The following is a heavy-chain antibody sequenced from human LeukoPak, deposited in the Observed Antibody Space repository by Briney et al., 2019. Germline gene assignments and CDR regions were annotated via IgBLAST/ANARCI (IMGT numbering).Heavy chain of an antibody. J-gene: IGHJ4*02. V-gene: IGHV1-3*01. Sequence: ASVKVSCKASGYTFTSYAMHWVRQAPGQRLEWMGWINAGNGNTKYSQKFQGRVTITRDTSASTAYMELRSLRSDDTAVYYCARDAVGATANDYWGQGTLVTVSS. CDR3: ARDAVGATANDY. CDR2: INAGNGNT. D-gene: IGHD1-26*01. CDR1: GYTFTSYA.